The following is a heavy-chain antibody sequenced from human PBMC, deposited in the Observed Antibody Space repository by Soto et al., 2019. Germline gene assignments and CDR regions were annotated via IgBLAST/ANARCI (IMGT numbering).Heavy chain of an antibody. Sequence: QVQLQQWGAGLLKPSETLSLTCAVYGGSFSGYYWSWIRQPPGKGLEWIGEINHSGSTNYNPSLKSGVAISLAPSQNQFPLKRSSVPAADPAVYYCARPAIPAAGSAFDYWGQGTLVTVSS. D-gene: IGHD6-13*01. CDR3: ARPAIPAAGSAFDY. CDR1: GGSFSGYY. CDR2: INHSGST. J-gene: IGHJ4*02. V-gene: IGHV4-34*01.